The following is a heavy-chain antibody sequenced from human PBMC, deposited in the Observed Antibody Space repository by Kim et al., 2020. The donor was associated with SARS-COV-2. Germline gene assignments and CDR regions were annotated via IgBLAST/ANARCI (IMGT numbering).Heavy chain of an antibody. CDR2: ISYDGSNK. Sequence: GGSLRLSCAASGFTFSSYAMHWVRQAPGKGLEWVAVISYDGSNKYYADSVKGRFTISRDNSKNTLYLQMNSLRAEDTAVYYCARDGSIAAAGTYYFDYWGQGTLVTVSS. CDR1: GFTFSSYA. CDR3: ARDGSIAAAGTYYFDY. J-gene: IGHJ4*02. D-gene: IGHD6-13*01. V-gene: IGHV3-30*04.